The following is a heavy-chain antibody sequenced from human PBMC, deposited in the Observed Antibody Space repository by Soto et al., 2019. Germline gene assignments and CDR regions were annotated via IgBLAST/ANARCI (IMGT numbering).Heavy chain of an antibody. CDR1: GYTFTSYG. CDR3: ARDASPPYCDFWRGYYTGWFDP. V-gene: IGHV1-18*01. J-gene: IGHJ5*02. D-gene: IGHD3-3*01. CDR2: ISAYNGNK. Sequence: QVQLVQSGAEVKKPGASVKVSCKPPGYTFTSYGIGWVRQAPGQGLEWMGWISAYNGNKNYAQKRQGRVTMTTATSTCTAYMELWSLRSDDTAVYYCARDASPPYCDFWRGYYTGWFDPWGQGTLVTVSS.